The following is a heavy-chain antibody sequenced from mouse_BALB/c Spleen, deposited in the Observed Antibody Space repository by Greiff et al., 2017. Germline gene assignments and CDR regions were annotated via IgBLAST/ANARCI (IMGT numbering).Heavy chain of an antibody. CDR2: IWSGGST. J-gene: IGHJ4*01. Sequence: QVQLKQSGPGLVQPSQSLSITCTVSGFSLTSYGVHWVRQSPGKGLEWLGVIWSGGSTDYNAAFISRLSISKDNSKSQVFFKMNSLQADDTAIYYCVRRGTTGGDYAMDYWGQGTSVTVSS. CDR1: GFSLTSYG. D-gene: IGHD1-1*01. V-gene: IGHV2-2-2*01. CDR3: VRRGTTGGDYAMDY.